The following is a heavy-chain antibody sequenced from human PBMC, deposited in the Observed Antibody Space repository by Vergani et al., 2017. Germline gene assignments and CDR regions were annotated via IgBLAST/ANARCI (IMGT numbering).Heavy chain of an antibody. Sequence: QVLLVESGGGVVQPGRSLRLPCAASGFTFNQYGMHWVRQAPGKGLERVAVTWNDGNNKQYADSVKGRFTISRDNSKSTMYLQMNSLRDGDTGVYYCARDLRLLYNRFDPWGQGTLVTVSS. J-gene: IGHJ5*02. CDR3: ARDLRLLYNRFDP. CDR2: TWNDGNNK. CDR1: GFTFNQYG. D-gene: IGHD1-14*01. V-gene: IGHV3-33*01.